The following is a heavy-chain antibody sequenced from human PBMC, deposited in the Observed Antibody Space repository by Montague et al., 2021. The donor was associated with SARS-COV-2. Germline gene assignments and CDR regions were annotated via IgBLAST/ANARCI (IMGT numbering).Heavy chain of an antibody. J-gene: IGHJ6*02. CDR3: ATLSRRTAAGTRDYFGLDV. V-gene: IGHV4-4*02. CDR2: IFHSGTI. Sequence: SETLSLTCRVSGDSISTSTWWTWVRQTPGKGLEWIGEIFHSGTINYNPSLKSRVNISVDKSNNQFSLRLSSLIAADTAVYYCATLSRRTAAGTRDYFGLDVWGQGTTVVVS. D-gene: IGHD6-13*01. CDR1: GDSISTSTW.